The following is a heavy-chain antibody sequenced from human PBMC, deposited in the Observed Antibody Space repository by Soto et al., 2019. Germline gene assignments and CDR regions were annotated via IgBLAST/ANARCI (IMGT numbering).Heavy chain of an antibody. V-gene: IGHV3-30*18. D-gene: IGHD6-13*01. Sequence: QVQLVESGGGVVQPGRSLRLSCAASGFTFSSYGMHWVGQAPGKGLEWVAVISYDGSNKYYADSVKGRFTISRDNSKNTLYLQMNSLRAEDTAVYYCAKALAIAAAGPAFDPWGQGTLVTVSS. CDR1: GFTFSSYG. CDR3: AKALAIAAAGPAFDP. CDR2: ISYDGSNK. J-gene: IGHJ5*02.